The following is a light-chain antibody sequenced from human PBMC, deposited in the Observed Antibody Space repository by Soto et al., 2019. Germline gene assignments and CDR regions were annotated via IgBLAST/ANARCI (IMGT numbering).Light chain of an antibody. CDR1: QSINIK. V-gene: IGKV1-5*01. CDR3: QQYNASSHT. CDR2: DAS. Sequence: DILMTQSPSTLSASAGDRVTITCRASQSINIKLAWYQQKSGKAPILLIYDASTLENRVPFRFSGSGSGTEFTLPISGLQSDGSATYYCQQYNASSHTFGQGIKLEI. J-gene: IGKJ2*01.